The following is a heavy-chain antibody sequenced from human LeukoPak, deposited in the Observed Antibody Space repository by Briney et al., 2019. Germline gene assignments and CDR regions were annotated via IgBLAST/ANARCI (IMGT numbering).Heavy chain of an antibody. CDR1: GGSISSYY. D-gene: IGHD1-14*01. J-gene: IGHJ4*02. CDR2: IYYSGST. Sequence: SETLSLTCTVSGGSISSYYWSWIRQPPGKGLEWIGYIYYSGSTNYNPSLKSRVTISVDTSKNQFSLKLSSVTAADTAVYYCARVNPETLYGGDVDYWGQGTLVTVSS. V-gene: IGHV4-59*12. CDR3: ARVNPETLYGGDVDY.